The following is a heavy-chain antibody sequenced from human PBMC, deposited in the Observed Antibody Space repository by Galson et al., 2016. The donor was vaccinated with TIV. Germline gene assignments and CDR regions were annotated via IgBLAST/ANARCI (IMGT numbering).Heavy chain of an antibody. CDR2: IKQDGSEK. CDR1: GFTLSSYW. V-gene: IGHV3-7*01. Sequence: SLRLSCAASGFTLSSYWISWVRQAPGKGLEWVANIKQDGSEKYYVDSVKGRFTISRDNAQNSSFLQMNSLRVEVTAVYYCARAIGASGSYWGQGTLVTGSS. CDR3: ARAIGASGSY. D-gene: IGHD3-10*01. J-gene: IGHJ4*02.